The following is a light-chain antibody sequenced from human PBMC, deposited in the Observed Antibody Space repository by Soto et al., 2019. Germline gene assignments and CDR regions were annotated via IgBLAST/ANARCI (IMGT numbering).Light chain of an antibody. V-gene: IGKV1-6*01. CDR2: GAS. Sequence: AIQMTQSPSSLSASVGDRVTITCRASQDISNDLGWYQQKPGKAPKLLIYGASTLQSGVPSRFSGSGSGTDFTLTISSLQPEDSASYYCQQYDNLPITFGQGTRLEIK. CDR1: QDISND. CDR3: QQYDNLPIT. J-gene: IGKJ5*01.